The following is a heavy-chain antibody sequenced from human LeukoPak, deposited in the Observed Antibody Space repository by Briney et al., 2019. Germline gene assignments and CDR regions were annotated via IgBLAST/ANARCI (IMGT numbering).Heavy chain of an antibody. CDR3: ARDGTAAGLYFDL. Sequence: GGSLILPCAVSGFTFSSYWMNWVRQAPGKGLEWVASIKQDGGEKSYVDSVKGRFTISRDNAKNSLYLQMSSLRAEDTAVYYCARDGTAAGLYFDLWGQGTLVTVSS. J-gene: IGHJ4*01. CDR1: GFTFSSYW. V-gene: IGHV3-7*01. D-gene: IGHD6-13*01. CDR2: IKQDGGEK.